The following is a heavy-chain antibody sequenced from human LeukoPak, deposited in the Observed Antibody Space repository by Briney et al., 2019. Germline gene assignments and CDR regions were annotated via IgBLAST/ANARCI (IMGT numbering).Heavy chain of an antibody. CDR2: INPNSGGT. J-gene: IGHJ4*02. V-gene: IGHV1-2*02. CDR1: GYTFTGYY. CDR3: AHPSSGYYYVFDY. D-gene: IGHD3-22*01. Sequence: ASVRVSCTASGYTFTGYYMHWVRQAPGQGLEWMGGINPNSGGTNYAQKVQGRVTMTRDTSISTAYMELSRLRSDDSAVYYCAHPSSGYYYVFDYWGQGTLVPVSS.